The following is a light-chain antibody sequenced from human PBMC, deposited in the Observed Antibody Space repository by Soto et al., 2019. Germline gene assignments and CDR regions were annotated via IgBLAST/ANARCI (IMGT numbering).Light chain of an antibody. Sequence: QSALTQPASVSGSPGQSITISCTGTSSDVGGYNYVSWYQQHPGKAPKLMIYAVSNRPSGVSNRFSGSKSGNTASLTISGLQAEDEADYYCSSYTSSRNYVFGTGTKLTVL. CDR1: SSDVGGYNY. V-gene: IGLV2-14*01. CDR3: SSYTSSRNYV. J-gene: IGLJ1*01. CDR2: AVS.